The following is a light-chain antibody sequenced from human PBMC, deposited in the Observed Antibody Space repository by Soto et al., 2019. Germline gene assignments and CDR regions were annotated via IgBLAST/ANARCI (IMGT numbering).Light chain of an antibody. V-gene: IGLV2-8*01. CDR1: SSDVGGYKY. CDR3: SSYAASNNFYFV. Sequence: QSVLTQPPSASGSPGQSVTISCNGTSSDVGGYKYVSWYQQYPGRAPKLMIYEVTKRPSGVPDRFSGSKSGNTASLTVSGLQAEDEADYYCSSYAASNNFYFVFGGGTKLTVL. J-gene: IGLJ3*02. CDR2: EVT.